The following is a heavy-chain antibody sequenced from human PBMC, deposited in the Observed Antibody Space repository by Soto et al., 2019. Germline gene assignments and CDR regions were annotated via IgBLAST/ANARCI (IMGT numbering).Heavy chain of an antibody. D-gene: IGHD2-15*01. CDR3: ARESIVNYNWFDP. V-gene: IGHV4-30-4*01. CDR1: GGSISSGDYY. CDR2: IYYSGST. Sequence: QVQLQESGPGLVKPSQTLSLTCTVSGGSISSGDYYWSWIRQPPGKGLEWIGYIYYSGSTYYNPSRKSRVTIAVDTSKNQFSLKLSSVTAADTAVYYCARESIVNYNWFDPWGQGTLVTVSS. J-gene: IGHJ5*02.